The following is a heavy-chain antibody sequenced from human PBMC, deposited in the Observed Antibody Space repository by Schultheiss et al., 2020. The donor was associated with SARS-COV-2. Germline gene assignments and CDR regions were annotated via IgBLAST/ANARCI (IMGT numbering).Heavy chain of an antibody. V-gene: IGHV3-23*01. CDR3: AKDYGGSYWGPFDY. CDR2: ISGSGDRT. J-gene: IGHJ4*02. D-gene: IGHD1-26*01. CDR1: GFTFSSYA. Sequence: GGSLRLSCAASGFTFSSYAMSWVRQAPGKGLEWVSAISGSGDRTYYADSVKGRFTISRDNSKNTLYLQMNSLRAEDTAVYYCAKDYGGSYWGPFDYWGQGTLVTVS.